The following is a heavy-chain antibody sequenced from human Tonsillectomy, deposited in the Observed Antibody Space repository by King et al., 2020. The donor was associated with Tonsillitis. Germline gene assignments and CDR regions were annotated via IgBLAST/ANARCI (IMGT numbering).Heavy chain of an antibody. CDR3: ARRVDTAMVWSHYFDY. J-gene: IGHJ4*02. CDR2: IYYSGST. Sequence: QLQESGPGLVKPSETLSLTCTVSGGSISSYYWSWIRQPPGKGLEWIGYIYYSGSTNYNPSLKSRVTISVDTSKNKFSLKLSSVTAAEAAVYYCARRVDTAMVWSHYFDYWGQGTLVTVSS. D-gene: IGHD5-18*01. V-gene: IGHV4-59*01. CDR1: GGSISSYY.